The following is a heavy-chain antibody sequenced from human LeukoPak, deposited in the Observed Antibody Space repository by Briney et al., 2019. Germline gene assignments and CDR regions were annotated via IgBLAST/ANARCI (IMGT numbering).Heavy chain of an antibody. CDR2: IYYSGST. V-gene: IGHV4-39*07. CDR3: AREYDFWSGYLDY. CDR1: GGSISSSSYY. Sequence: SETLSLTCTVSGGSISSSSYYWGWIRQPPGKGLEWIGSIYYSGSTYYNPSLKSRVTISVDTSKNQFSLKLSSVTAADTAVYYCAREYDFWSGYLDYWGQGTLVTVSS. D-gene: IGHD3-3*01. J-gene: IGHJ4*02.